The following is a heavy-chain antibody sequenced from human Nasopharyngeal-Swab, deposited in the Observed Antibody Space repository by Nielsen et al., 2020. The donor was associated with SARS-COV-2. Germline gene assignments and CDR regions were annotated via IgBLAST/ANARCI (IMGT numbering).Heavy chain of an antibody. Sequence: GASLQLSCAASGFTFSSYGMHWVRQAPGKGLEWAAVISYDGSNKYYADSVKGRFTISRDNSKNTLYLQMNSLRAEDTAVYYCAKEAGYYDILTGYYLSLGYGMDVWGQGTTVTVSS. CDR1: GFTFSSYG. V-gene: IGHV3-30*18. D-gene: IGHD3-9*01. CDR3: AKEAGYYDILTGYYLSLGYGMDV. CDR2: ISYDGSNK. J-gene: IGHJ6*02.